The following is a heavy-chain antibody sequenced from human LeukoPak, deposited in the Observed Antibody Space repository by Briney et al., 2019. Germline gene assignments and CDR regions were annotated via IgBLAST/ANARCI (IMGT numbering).Heavy chain of an antibody. D-gene: IGHD3-10*01. CDR3: AKLDTYYYGSGSLFAP. V-gene: IGHV3-23*01. J-gene: IGHJ5*02. CDR2: ISGSGGST. Sequence: PGGSLRLSCAASGFTFSSYAMSWVRQAPGKGLEWVSAISGSGGSTYYADSVKGRFTISRDNSKNTLYLQMNSLRAEDTAVYYCAKLDTYYYGSGSLFAPWGQGTLVTVSS. CDR1: GFTFSSYA.